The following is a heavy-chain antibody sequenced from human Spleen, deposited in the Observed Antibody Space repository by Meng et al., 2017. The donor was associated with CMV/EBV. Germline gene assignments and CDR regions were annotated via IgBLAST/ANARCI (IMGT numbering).Heavy chain of an antibody. J-gene: IGHJ1*01. CDR3: ARDGLLTIEYFQH. D-gene: IGHD3-3*01. CDR1: GYTFTSYY. V-gene: IGHV1-46*01. Sequence: ASVKVSCKASGYTFTSYYMHWVRQAPGQGLEWMGIINPSGGSTSYAQKFQGRVTMTRDTSTSTVYMERSSLRSEDTAVYYCARDGLLTIEYFQHWGQGTLVTVFS. CDR2: INPSGGST.